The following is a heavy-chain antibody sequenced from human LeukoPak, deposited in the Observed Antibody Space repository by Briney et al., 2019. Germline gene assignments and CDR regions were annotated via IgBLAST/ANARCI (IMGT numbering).Heavy chain of an antibody. J-gene: IGHJ4*02. V-gene: IGHV5-51*01. CDR1: GYSFTSYW. D-gene: IGHD2-21*01. CDR3: ARQLSGYCGGDCQSDY. Sequence: GESLKISCKGSGYSFTSYWIGWVRQMPGKGLERMGIIYPGDSDTRYSPSFQGQVTISADKSITTAYLQWSSLKASDTAMYYCARQLSGYCGGDCQSDYWGQGTLVTVSS. CDR2: IYPGDSDT.